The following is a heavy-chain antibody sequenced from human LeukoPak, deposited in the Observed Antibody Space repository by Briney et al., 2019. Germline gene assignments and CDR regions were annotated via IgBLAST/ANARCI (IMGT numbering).Heavy chain of an antibody. Sequence: MTSETLSLTCTVSGGSISSHYWSWIRQPPGKGLEWIGHVVYSGSTSYNPSLRSRVTISVDTSKNQFSLKLSSVTAADTAVYYCARRRDGYNFNWFDPWGQGTLVTVSS. V-gene: IGHV4-59*08. CDR3: ARRRDGYNFNWFDP. CDR2: VVYSGST. CDR1: GGSISSHY. J-gene: IGHJ5*02. D-gene: IGHD5-24*01.